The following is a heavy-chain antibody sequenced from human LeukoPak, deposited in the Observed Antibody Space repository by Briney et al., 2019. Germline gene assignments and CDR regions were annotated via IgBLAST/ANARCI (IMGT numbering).Heavy chain of an antibody. D-gene: IGHD4-17*01. Sequence: ASVKVSCKASGYTFTSYGISWVRQAPGQGLEWMGWISAYNGNTNYAQKLQGRVTMTTDTSTSTAYMELRSLRSDDTAVYYCAREEGACGDPRFWFDPWGQGTLVTVSS. CDR1: GYTFTSYG. CDR3: AREEGACGDPRFWFDP. V-gene: IGHV1-18*01. J-gene: IGHJ5*02. CDR2: ISAYNGNT.